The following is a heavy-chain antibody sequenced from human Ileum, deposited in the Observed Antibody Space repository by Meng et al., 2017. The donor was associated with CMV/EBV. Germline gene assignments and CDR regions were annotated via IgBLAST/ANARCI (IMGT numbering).Heavy chain of an antibody. CDR1: GDSISCYH. D-gene: IGHD3-10*01. Sequence: QRQRQVPGPVLLKPSYTLFLTCIVSGDSISCYHWTWSRQPAGKGLEWIGRLRTSGTTDHNPSLKSRVTLSIDTSKNQFSLKLNSVTAADTAVYYCGRAGARGVPVDMWGQGTLVTVSS. J-gene: IGHJ4*02. V-gene: IGHV4-4*07. CDR3: GRAGARGVPVDM. CDR2: LRTSGTT.